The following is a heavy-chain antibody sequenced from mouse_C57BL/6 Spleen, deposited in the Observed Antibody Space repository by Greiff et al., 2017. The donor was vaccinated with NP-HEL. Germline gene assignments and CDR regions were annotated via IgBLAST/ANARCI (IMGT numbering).Heavy chain of an antibody. CDR1: GYTFTSYT. D-gene: IGHD2-4*01. J-gene: IGHJ4*01. CDR3: ARGGLRRGYAMDY. CDR2: INPSSGYT. V-gene: IGHV1-4*01. Sequence: QVQLQQSGAELARPGASVKMSCKASGYTFTSYTMHWVKQRPGQGLEWIGYINPSSGYTKYNQKFKDKATLTADKSSSTAYMQLSSLTSEDSAVYYCARGGLRRGYAMDYWGQGTSVTVSS.